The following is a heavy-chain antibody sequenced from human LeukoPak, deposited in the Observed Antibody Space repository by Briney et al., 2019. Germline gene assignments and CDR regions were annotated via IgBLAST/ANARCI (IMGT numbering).Heavy chain of an antibody. CDR2: ISSSSSYT. Sequence: KPGGSLRLSCAASGXTFSDYYVSWIRQAPGKGLEWVSYISSSSSYTNYADSVKGRFTISRDNAKNSLYLQMNSLRAEDTAVYYCARDRALRYFDWLSQGPSNYYYGMDVWGRGITVTVSS. CDR1: GXTFSDYY. D-gene: IGHD3-9*01. J-gene: IGHJ6*02. V-gene: IGHV3-11*05. CDR3: ARDRALRYFDWLSQGPSNYYYGMDV.